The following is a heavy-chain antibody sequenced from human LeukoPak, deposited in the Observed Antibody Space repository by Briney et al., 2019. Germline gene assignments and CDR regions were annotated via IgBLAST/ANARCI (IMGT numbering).Heavy chain of an antibody. CDR1: DDSISDYY. V-gene: IGHV4-59*01. J-gene: IGHJ4*02. CDR3: TRASGLDYRTPGAPDY. CDR2: FHNSGTS. Sequence: KPSETLSLTCTVSDDSISDYYRGWIRQPPGKGLEWIGYFHNSGTSTYNPSLKSRVTISADTSKNQFSLKLNSLTTADTAVYYCTRASGLDYRTPGAPDYWGQGTLVTVSS. D-gene: IGHD3-16*01.